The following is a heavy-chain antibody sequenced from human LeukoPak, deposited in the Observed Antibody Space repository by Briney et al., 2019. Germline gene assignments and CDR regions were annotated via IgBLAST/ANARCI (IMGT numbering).Heavy chain of an antibody. CDR2: IKQDGSEK. CDR1: GFTFSSYW. CDR3: ARRVPSQVITDYFDY. J-gene: IGHJ4*02. V-gene: IGHV3-7*01. D-gene: IGHD3-16*01. Sequence: GGSLRLSCAASGFTFSSYWMSWVRQAPGKGLEWVANIKQDGSEKYYVDSVKGRFTISRDNAKNSLYLQMNSLRAEDTAVYYCARRVPSQVITDYFDYWGQGTLVTVSS.